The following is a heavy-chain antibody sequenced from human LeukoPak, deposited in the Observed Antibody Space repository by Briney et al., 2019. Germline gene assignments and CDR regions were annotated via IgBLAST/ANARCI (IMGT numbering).Heavy chain of an antibody. Sequence: TGGSLRLSCAASGFTFNSYAVHWVRQAPGKGLEWVAVISYDGSISFYAASVKGRFTISRDNSKNTLYLQMNSLRAEDTALYFCARDRRYCSGGSCYFDYFFDYWGQGTLVTVSS. V-gene: IGHV3-30-3*01. J-gene: IGHJ4*02. CDR2: ISYDGSIS. D-gene: IGHD2-15*01. CDR1: GFTFNSYA. CDR3: ARDRRYCSGGSCYFDYFFDY.